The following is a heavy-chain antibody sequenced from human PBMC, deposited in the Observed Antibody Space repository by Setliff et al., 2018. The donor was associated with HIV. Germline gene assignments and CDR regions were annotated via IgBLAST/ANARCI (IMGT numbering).Heavy chain of an antibody. CDR3: AKDPSVTVTTI. CDR2: INPYNGIA. Sequence: ASVKVSCKASGYTFTSFGITWVRQAPGQRPEWLGWINPYNGIANYAQNSQGRVSMTTDTSTRTAYMELRSLRFDDTAIYYCAKDPSVTVTTIWGQGTMVT. V-gene: IGHV1-18*01. D-gene: IGHD4-17*01. J-gene: IGHJ3*02. CDR1: GYTFTSFG.